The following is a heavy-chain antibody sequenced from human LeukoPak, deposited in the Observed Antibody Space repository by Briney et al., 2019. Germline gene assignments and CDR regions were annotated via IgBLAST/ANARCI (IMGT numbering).Heavy chain of an antibody. V-gene: IGHV1-46*01. CDR3: ARESEANYCTSTTCSRGSMDV. J-gene: IGHJ6*02. CDR1: GYTVTTYY. Sequence: GASVKVSCKASGYTVTTYYMHWVRQAPGQGLEWMGIINPSGGSTSYAQKFQGRVTMTRDTSTSTVYMELSSLRSEDTAMYYCARESEANYCTSTTCSRGSMDVWGQGTTVTVSS. CDR2: INPSGGST. D-gene: IGHD2-2*01.